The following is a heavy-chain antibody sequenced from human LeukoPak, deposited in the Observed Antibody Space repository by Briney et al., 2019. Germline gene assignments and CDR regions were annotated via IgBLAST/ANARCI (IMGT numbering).Heavy chain of an antibody. CDR1: GFTFDDYG. CDR3: ARGAYYDILTGYLGPLDY. CDR2: INWNGGST. V-gene: IGHV3-20*01. D-gene: IGHD3-9*01. Sequence: PGGSLRLSCAAPGFTFDDYGMSWVRQAPGKGLEWVSGINWNGGSTGYADSVKGRFTISRDNAKNSLYLQMNSLRAEDTALYHCARGAYYDILTGYLGPLDYWGQGTLVTVSS. J-gene: IGHJ4*02.